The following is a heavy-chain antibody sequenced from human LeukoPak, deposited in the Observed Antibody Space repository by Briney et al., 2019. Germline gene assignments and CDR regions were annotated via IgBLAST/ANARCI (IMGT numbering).Heavy chain of an antibody. CDR3: AKGEILGGLTDWPSK. CDR1: GFTFDDQA. V-gene: IGHV3-9*01. Sequence: GGSLRLSCAASGFTFDDQAMHWVRHAPEKGLEWVSGITWNGGSVGYADSVKGRFTVSRDNAKNLLFLQLDSVTAEDTAFYFCAKGEILGGLTDWPSKWGQGTLVTVS. D-gene: IGHD2-21*01. CDR2: ITWNGGSV. J-gene: IGHJ4*02.